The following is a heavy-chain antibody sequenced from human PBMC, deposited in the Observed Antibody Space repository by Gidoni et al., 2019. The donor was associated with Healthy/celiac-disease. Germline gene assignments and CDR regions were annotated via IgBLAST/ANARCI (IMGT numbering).Heavy chain of an antibody. CDR3: ASYNYGPSNFDY. V-gene: IGHV4-39*01. CDR1: GGSISSSSYY. J-gene: IGHJ4*02. Sequence: QLQLQESSPGLVETSETLSLTCSVSGGSISSSSYYWGWIRQPPGKGLEWMGSIYDSGSTYYTPSLKSRVTISVATSKNQFSLKLSSVTAADTAVYYCASYNYGPSNFDYWGQGTLVTVSS. CDR2: IYDSGST. D-gene: IGHD5-18*01.